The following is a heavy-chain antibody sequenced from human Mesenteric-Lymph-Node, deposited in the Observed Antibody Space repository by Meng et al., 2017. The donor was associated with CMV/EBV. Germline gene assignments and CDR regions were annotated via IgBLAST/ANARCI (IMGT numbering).Heavy chain of an antibody. D-gene: IGHD2-2*01. CDR3: TTGVVPAADFDY. J-gene: IGHJ4*02. CDR2: IKSKTDGETT. CDR1: GFTFSNAW. Sequence: GESLKISCAASGFTFSNAWMSWVRQAPGKGLEWVGRIKSKTDGETTDYAAPVKGRFTISRDDSKNTLYLQMNSLKTEDTAVYYCTTGVVPAADFDYWGQGTLVTVSS. V-gene: IGHV3-15*01.